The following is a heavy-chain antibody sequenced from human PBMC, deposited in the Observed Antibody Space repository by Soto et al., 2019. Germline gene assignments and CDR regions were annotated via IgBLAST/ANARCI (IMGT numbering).Heavy chain of an antibody. CDR1: GGSISSGGYY. V-gene: IGHV4-31*03. CDR2: IYYSGST. CDR3: ARDSSSWYDYYYGMDV. Sequence: PSETLSLTCTVSGGSISSGGYYWSWIRQHPGKGLEWIGYIYYSGSTYYNPSLKSRVTISVDTSKNQFSLKLSSVTAADTAVYYCARDSSSWYDYYYGMDVWGQGTTVTVYS. D-gene: IGHD6-13*01. J-gene: IGHJ6*02.